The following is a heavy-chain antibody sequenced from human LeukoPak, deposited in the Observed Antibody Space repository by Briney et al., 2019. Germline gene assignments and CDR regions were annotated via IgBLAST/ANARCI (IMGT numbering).Heavy chain of an antibody. CDR3: ARKPIFGAGRHWYYIDY. J-gene: IGHJ4*02. CDR2: ISYSRTT. V-gene: IGHV4-39*01. Sequence: SETLSLTCTVSGVSISSSTYYWGWIRQPPEKGLEWIASISYSRTTYYNPSLKSRVTISLDTSKNQFSLNLSSVTAADTAVYFCARKPIFGAGRHWYYIDYWGQGSPVTVSS. CDR1: GVSISSSTYY. D-gene: IGHD3-10*01.